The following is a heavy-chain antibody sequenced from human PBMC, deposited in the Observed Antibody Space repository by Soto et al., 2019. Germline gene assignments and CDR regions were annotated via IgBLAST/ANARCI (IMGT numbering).Heavy chain of an antibody. J-gene: IGHJ4*02. CDR1: GFTFSSYG. CDR3: AKDLDLYSSGWYGIDY. CDR2: ISYDGSNK. D-gene: IGHD6-19*01. V-gene: IGHV3-30*18. Sequence: QVQLVESGGGVVQPGRSLRLSCAASGFTFSSYGMHWVRQAPGKGLEWVAVISYDGSNKYYADSVKGRFTISRDNSKNTLYLQMNSLRAEDTAVYYCAKDLDLYSSGWYGIDYWGLGTLVTVSS.